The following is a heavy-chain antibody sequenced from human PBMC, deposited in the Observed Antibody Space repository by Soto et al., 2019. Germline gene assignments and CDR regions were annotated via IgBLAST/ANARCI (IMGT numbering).Heavy chain of an antibody. J-gene: IGHJ6*03. CDR1: GGSISSYY. D-gene: IGHD2-15*01. V-gene: IGHV4-59*08. Sequence: PSETLSLTCTVSGGSISSYYWSWIRQPPGKGLERIGYIYYSGSTNYNPSLKSRVTISVDTSKNQFSLKLSSVTAADTAVYYCARRSPYCSGGSCYFSPDYYYYMDVWGQGTLVTVSS. CDR2: IYYSGST. CDR3: ARRSPYCSGGSCYFSPDYYYYMDV.